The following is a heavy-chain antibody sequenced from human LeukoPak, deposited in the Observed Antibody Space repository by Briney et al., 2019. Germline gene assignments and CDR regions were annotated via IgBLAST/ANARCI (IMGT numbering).Heavy chain of an antibody. Sequence: SVKVSCKASGYTFTNYGISWVRQAPGQGLEWMGGIIPIFGTANYAQKFQGRVTITTDESTSTAYMELSSLRSEDTAVYYCASARSTTVTHMDVWGKGTTVTVSS. J-gene: IGHJ6*03. CDR3: ASARSTTVTHMDV. CDR1: GYTFTNYG. CDR2: IIPIFGTA. V-gene: IGHV1-69*05. D-gene: IGHD4-11*01.